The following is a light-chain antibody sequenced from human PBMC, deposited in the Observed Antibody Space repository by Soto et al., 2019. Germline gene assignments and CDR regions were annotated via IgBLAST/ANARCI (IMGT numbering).Light chain of an antibody. Sequence: EIVFTQSPGTLSLSPGERAILSCRASQSVPDNYLAWYQQRPGQAPKLLIYGASNRVTGIPHRFSGSGSGTDFTLTVSSLESEDFAVYYCQHDGDSPPFTFGPGTKVDIK. J-gene: IGKJ3*01. CDR3: QHDGDSPPFT. CDR1: QSVPDNY. V-gene: IGKV3-20*01. CDR2: GAS.